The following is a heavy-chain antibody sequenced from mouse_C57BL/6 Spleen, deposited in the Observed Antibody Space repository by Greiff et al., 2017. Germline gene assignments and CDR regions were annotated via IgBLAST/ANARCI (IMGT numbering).Heavy chain of an antibody. D-gene: IGHD2-3*01. CDR1: GYTFTSYW. Sequence: VQLQQPGAELVMPGASVKLSCKASGYTFTSYWMHWVKQRPGQGLEWIGEIDPSDSYTNYNQKFKGKSTLTVDKSSSTAYMQLSSLTSEDSAVYYCAVDGSLYFDGWGTGTTVTVSS. V-gene: IGHV1-69*01. CDR3: AVDGSLYFDG. CDR2: IDPSDSYT. J-gene: IGHJ1*03.